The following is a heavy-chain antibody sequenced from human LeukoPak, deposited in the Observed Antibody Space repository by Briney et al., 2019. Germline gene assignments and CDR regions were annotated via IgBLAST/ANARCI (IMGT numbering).Heavy chain of an antibody. CDR1: GGSFSGYY. Sequence: SETLSLTCAVYGGSFSGYYWSWIRQPPGKGLEWIGEINHSGSTNYNPSLKSRVTISVDTSKNQFSLKLSSVTAADTAVYYCARGTVLWFGEYPLQFDPWGQGTLVTVSS. J-gene: IGHJ5*02. CDR3: ARGTVLWFGEYPLQFDP. V-gene: IGHV4-34*01. D-gene: IGHD3-10*01. CDR2: INHSGST.